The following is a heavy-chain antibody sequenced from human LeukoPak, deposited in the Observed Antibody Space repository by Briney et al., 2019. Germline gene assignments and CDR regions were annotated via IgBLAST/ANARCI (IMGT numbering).Heavy chain of an antibody. CDR1: GFTFSSYA. CDR3: AKELRRITIFGVVTFDY. Sequence: GSLRLSCAASGFTFSSYAMSWVRQAPGKGLEGVSAISGSGGSTYYADSVKGRFTISRDNSKNTLYLQMNSLRAEDTAVYYCAKELRRITIFGVVTFDYWGQGTLVTVSS. CDR2: ISGSGGST. J-gene: IGHJ4*02. V-gene: IGHV3-23*01. D-gene: IGHD3-3*01.